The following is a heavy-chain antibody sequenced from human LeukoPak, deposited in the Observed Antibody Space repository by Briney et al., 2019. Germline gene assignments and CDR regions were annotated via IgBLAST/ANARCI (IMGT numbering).Heavy chain of an antibody. CDR2: IYHSGST. V-gene: IGHV4-30-2*01. J-gene: IGHJ4*02. D-gene: IGHD5-12*01. Sequence: SETLSLTCTVSGGSISSGGYYWSWIRQPPGKGLEWIGYIYHSGSTNYNPSLKSRVTISVDKSKNQFSLKLSSVTAADTAVYYCARDPLGYSGYEHLDYWGQGTLVTVSS. CDR1: GGSISSGGYY. CDR3: ARDPLGYSGYEHLDY.